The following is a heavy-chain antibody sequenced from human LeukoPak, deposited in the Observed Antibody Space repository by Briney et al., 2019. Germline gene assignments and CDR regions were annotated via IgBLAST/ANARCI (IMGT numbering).Heavy chain of an antibody. CDR3: DMGNTWITAY. CDR1: GFTFDTFW. CDR2: LKQDNTDV. Sequence: GGSLRLSCAASGFTFDTFWMNWVRQAPGKGLEGVANLKQDNTDVLYLDSVKGRFTISRDIAKNSLYLQMNGLRAEDPAVYYCDMGNTWITAYWGQGTMVTVSS. V-gene: IGHV3-7*01. J-gene: IGHJ4*02. D-gene: IGHD1-20*01.